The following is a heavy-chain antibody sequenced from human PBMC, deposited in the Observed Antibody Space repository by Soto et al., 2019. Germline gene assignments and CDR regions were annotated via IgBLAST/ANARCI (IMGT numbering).Heavy chain of an antibody. Sequence: QVQLVQSGAEVKTPGSSVEVSCKASGGIFSSFSITWVRQVPGHGLEWMGGIIPMTGTPNYAEKFQGRLTLTADVSTRTANLVLSSLRSEDTAVYYCARGPTRPGATSWLDPWGQGTVVIVSS. CDR1: GGIFSSFS. V-gene: IGHV1-69*01. CDR2: IIPMTGTP. D-gene: IGHD1-1*01. J-gene: IGHJ5*02. CDR3: ARGPTRPGATSWLDP.